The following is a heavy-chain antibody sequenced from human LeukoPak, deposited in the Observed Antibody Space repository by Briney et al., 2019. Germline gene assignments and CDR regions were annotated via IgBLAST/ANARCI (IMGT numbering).Heavy chain of an antibody. D-gene: IGHD3-9*01. CDR3: ARGEGVLRYFDWLSGETTGYYFDY. Sequence: SETLSLTCTVSGGSISSSSYYWGWIRQPPGKGLEWIGSIYYSGSTYYNPSLKSRVTISVDTSKNQFSLKLSSVTAADTAVYYCARGEGVLRYFDWLSGETTGYYFDYWGQGTLVTVSS. J-gene: IGHJ4*02. CDR1: GGSISSSSYY. CDR2: IYYSGST. V-gene: IGHV4-39*01.